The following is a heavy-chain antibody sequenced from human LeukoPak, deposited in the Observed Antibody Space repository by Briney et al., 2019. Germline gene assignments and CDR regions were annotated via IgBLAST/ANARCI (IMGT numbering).Heavy chain of an antibody. CDR3: ASASGYSYGFAFDI. CDR1: GNTFTGYY. J-gene: IGHJ3*02. D-gene: IGHD5-18*01. CDR2: INPNSGGT. Sequence: ASVKVSCKASGNTFTGYYMPWGRQAPGQGLEWMGWINPNSGGTNYAQKFQGRVTMTRDTSISTAYMELSRLRSDDTAVYYCASASGYSYGFAFDIWGQGTMVTVSS. V-gene: IGHV1-2*02.